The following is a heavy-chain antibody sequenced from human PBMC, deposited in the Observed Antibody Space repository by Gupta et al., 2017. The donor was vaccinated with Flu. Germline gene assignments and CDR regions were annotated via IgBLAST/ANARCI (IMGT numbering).Heavy chain of an antibody. CDR2: INPNSGGR. J-gene: IGHJ3*02. CDR1: GFTLSDYY. Sequence: QVQLVQSGAEVKKPGASVEVSCKASGFTLSDYYMYWVRQAPGQGLECMGWINPNSGGRKYAQKFQGRVTMTRDTSISTVYLEMNRLTYDDTAIYYCARGVDDAFEIWGQGTMVTVSP. D-gene: IGHD3-3*01. CDR3: ARGVDDAFEI. V-gene: IGHV1-2*02.